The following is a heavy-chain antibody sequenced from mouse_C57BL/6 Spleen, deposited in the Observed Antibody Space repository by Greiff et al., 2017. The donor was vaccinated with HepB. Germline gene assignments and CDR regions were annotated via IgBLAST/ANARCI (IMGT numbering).Heavy chain of an antibody. CDR2: IRSKSNNYAT. CDR3: VRHASSGLYYAMDY. V-gene: IGHV10-1*01. Sequence: EVKLVESGGGLVQPKGSLKLSCAASGFSFNTYAMNWVRQAPGKGLEWVARIRSKSNNYATYYADSVKDRFTISRDDSESMLYLQMNNLKTEDTAMYYCVRHASSGLYYAMDYWGQGTSVTVSS. D-gene: IGHD3-2*02. CDR1: GFSFNTYA. J-gene: IGHJ4*01.